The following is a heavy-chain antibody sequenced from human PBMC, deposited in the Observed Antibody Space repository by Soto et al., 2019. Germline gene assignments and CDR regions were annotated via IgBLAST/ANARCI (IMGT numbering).Heavy chain of an antibody. CDR1: GYTFTSYG. CDR2: ISAYNGNT. D-gene: IGHD5-12*01. J-gene: IGHJ6*02. Sequence: ASVKVSCKASGYTFTSYGISWVRQAPGQGLEWMGWISAYNGNTNYAQKLQGRVTMTTDTSTSTAYMELRSLRSDDTAVYYCAREVGTISYYYYGMDVWGQGTTVTVS. CDR3: AREVGTISYYYYGMDV. V-gene: IGHV1-18*01.